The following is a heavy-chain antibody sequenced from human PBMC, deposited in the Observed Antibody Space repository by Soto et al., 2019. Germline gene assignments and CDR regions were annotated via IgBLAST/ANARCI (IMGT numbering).Heavy chain of an antibody. CDR3: ARDDSSGVGQLAKFDY. Sequence: QVQLVESGGGVVQPGRSLRLSCAASGFTFSSYAMHWVRHAPGKGLEWVAVISYDGSNKYYADSVKGRFTISRDNSKNTLYLQMNSLRAEDTAVYYCARDDSSGVGQLAKFDYWGQGTLVTVSS. V-gene: IGHV3-30-3*01. CDR1: GFTFSSYA. D-gene: IGHD6-25*01. CDR2: ISYDGSNK. J-gene: IGHJ4*02.